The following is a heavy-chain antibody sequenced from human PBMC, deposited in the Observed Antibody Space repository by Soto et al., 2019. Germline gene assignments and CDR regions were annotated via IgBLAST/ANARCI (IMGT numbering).Heavy chain of an antibody. D-gene: IGHD3-22*01. Sequence: ASVKVSCKASGYTFTSYDINWVRQATGQGLEWMGWMNPNSGNTGYAQKFQGRVTMTRNTSISTAYMELSSLRSEDTAVYYCASYYYDSSCQRTSAYYYRMDVWGQGTTVPVSS. J-gene: IGHJ6*02. CDR1: GYTFTSYD. CDR2: MNPNSGNT. V-gene: IGHV1-8*01. CDR3: ASYYYDSSCQRTSAYYYRMDV.